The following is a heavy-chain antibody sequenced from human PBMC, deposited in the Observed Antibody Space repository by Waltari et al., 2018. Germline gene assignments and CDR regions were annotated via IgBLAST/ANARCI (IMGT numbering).Heavy chain of an antibody. CDR3: ARASSSSSYDA. CDR2: IKEDGSVT. V-gene: IGHV3-7*04. J-gene: IGHJ5*02. D-gene: IGHD6-6*01. Sequence: EVQLVESGGGLVQPGGSLRLSCAVSGFTFSDYWMSWVRQAPGKGLEGVANIKEDGSVTNYLVSVKGRFTISRDNARNSLFLQMNSLRDEDTAIYYCARASSSSSYDAWGQGTLVTVSS. CDR1: GFTFSDYW.